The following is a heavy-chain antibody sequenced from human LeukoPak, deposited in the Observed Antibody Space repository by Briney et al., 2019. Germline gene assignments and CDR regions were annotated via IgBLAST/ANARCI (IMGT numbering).Heavy chain of an antibody. V-gene: IGHV1-46*01. CDR2: INPSGGST. J-gene: IGHJ5*02. CDR3: AIGGVRNVSNGGYVGWFDP. D-gene: IGHD5-12*01. CDR1: GYTFTSYY. Sequence: ASVKASCKASGYTFTSYYMHWVRQAPGQGLEWMGIINPSGGSTSYAQKFQGRVTMTRDTSTSTVYMELSSLRSEDTAVYYCAIGGVRNVSNGGYVGWFDPWGQGTLVTVSS.